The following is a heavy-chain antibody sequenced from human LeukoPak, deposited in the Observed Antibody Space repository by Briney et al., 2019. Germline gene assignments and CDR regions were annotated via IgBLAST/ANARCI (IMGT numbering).Heavy chain of an antibody. J-gene: IGHJ4*02. Sequence: PGGSLRLSCAASGFTFSSYWMSWVRQAPGKGLEWVANIKQDGSEKYYVDSVKGRFTISRDNAKNSLYLQMNSLRSEDTAVYYCARAGATLRYFDWQDYWGRGTLVTVSS. CDR1: GFTFSSYW. CDR2: IKQDGSEK. D-gene: IGHD3-9*01. CDR3: ARAGATLRYFDWQDY. V-gene: IGHV3-7*01.